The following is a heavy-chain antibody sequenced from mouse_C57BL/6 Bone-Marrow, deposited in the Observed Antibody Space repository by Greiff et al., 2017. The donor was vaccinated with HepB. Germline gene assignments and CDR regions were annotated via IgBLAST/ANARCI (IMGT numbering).Heavy chain of an antibody. CDR1: GYAFSSSW. Sequence: VKLMESGPELVKPGASVKISCKASGYAFSSSWMNWVKQRPGKGLEWIGRIYPGDGDTNYNGKFKGKATLTADKSSSTAYMQLSSLTSEDSAVYFCARPYYGNYEAWFAYWGQGTLVTVSA. CDR2: IYPGDGDT. J-gene: IGHJ3*01. D-gene: IGHD2-10*01. CDR3: ARPYYGNYEAWFAY. V-gene: IGHV1-82*01.